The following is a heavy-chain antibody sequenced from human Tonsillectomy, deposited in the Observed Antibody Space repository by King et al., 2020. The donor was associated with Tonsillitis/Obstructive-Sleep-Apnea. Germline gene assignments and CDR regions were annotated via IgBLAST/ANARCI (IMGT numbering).Heavy chain of an antibody. J-gene: IGHJ5*02. D-gene: IGHD6-13*01. V-gene: IGHV3-20*04. CDR1: GFTFDDYG. CDR2: INWSGGTT. CDR3: ARGGIASAGILGP. Sequence: VQLVESGGRVVRPGGSLRLSCVASGFTFDDYGMSWVRQSPGKGLEWVSGINWSGGTTDYADSVKGRFTISRDNAKNSLYLQMNSLRAEETAFYYCARGGIASAGILGPWGQGTLVTVSS.